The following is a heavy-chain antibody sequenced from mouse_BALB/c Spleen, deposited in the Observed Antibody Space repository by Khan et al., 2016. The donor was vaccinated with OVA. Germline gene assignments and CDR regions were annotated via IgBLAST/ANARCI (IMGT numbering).Heavy chain of an antibody. V-gene: IGHV1S136*01. CDR3: VRSLYYYGSACEGFAY. Sequence: EVQLQQSGPELVKPGASVKMSCKASGYTFTSYVMHWVKQKPGQGLEWIGYISPNSDGSKYNEKFRGKATLTSDKSSSTAYMELSSLTSEDSAVYYCVRSLYYYGSACEGFAYWGQGTLVTVSA. CDR1: GYTFTSYV. D-gene: IGHD1-1*01. CDR2: ISPNSDGS. J-gene: IGHJ3*01.